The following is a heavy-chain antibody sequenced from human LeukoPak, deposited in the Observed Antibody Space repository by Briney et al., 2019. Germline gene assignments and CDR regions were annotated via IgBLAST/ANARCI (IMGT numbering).Heavy chain of an antibody. CDR1: GFTFSSYG. CDR2: ISYDGSNK. J-gene: IGHJ4*02. Sequence: PGGSLRLSCAASGFTFSSYGMHWVRQAPGKGLEWVAVISYDGSNKYYADSVKGRFTISRDNSKNTLYLQMNSLRAEDTAVYYCAKDRGYYYDLPDYWGQGTLVTVSS. V-gene: IGHV3-30*18. CDR3: AKDRGYYYDLPDY. D-gene: IGHD3-22*01.